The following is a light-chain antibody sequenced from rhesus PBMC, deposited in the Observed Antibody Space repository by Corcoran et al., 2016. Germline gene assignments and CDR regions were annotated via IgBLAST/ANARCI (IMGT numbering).Light chain of an antibody. CDR2: SAS. CDR1: QSVSRF. V-gene: IGKV3-53*01. J-gene: IGKJ3*01. CDR3: QKYDYSPFT. Sequence: QVILTQSPATLSLSPGERATLSCRASQSVSRFLAWYQQKPGQAPRLLIYSASTRATGIPDRFSGSGSGTEFTLTISSLVPEDFAVFYCQKYDYSPFTFGPGTKLDIK.